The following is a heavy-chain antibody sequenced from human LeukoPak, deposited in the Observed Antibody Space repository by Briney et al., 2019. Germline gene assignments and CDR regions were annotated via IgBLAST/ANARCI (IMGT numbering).Heavy chain of an antibody. CDR2: INHSGST. CDR1: GGSISSYY. CDR3: ATSGYDYSWFDP. V-gene: IGHV4-34*01. J-gene: IGHJ5*02. Sequence: PSETLSLTCTVSGGSISSYYWSWIRQPPGKGLEWIGEINHSGSTNYSPSLKSRVTISVDTSKNQFSLKLSSVTAADTAVYYCATSGYDYSWFDPWGQGTLVTVSS. D-gene: IGHD5-12*01.